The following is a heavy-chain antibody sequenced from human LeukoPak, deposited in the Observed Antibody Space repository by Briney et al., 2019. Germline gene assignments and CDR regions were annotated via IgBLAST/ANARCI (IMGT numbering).Heavy chain of an antibody. CDR3: AKHRRSWDTAIDY. CDR2: AYYSGST. J-gene: IGHJ4*02. D-gene: IGHD6-13*01. Sequence: PSETLSLTCTVSDASISSYYWTWIRQPPGKGLEWIGYAYYSGSTSYNPSLKSRVTISVDMSKNQFSLRLSSVTAADTAVYYCAKHRRSWDTAIDYWGQGTRVTVSS. CDR1: DASISSYY. V-gene: IGHV4-59*01.